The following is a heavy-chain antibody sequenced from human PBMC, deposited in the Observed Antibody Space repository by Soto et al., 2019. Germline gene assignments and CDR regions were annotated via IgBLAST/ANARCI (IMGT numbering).Heavy chain of an antibody. J-gene: IGHJ4*02. CDR1: GYMFPSYG. CDR3: ARARTIQSNFDY. D-gene: IGHD1-1*01. Sequence: GASVKVSCKASGYMFPSYGITWVRQAPGQGLEWMGWINAGNGNTKYAQKFQGRVTITRDTSASTAYMELSSLRSEDTAVYYCARARTIQSNFDYWGQGTLVTVSS. CDR2: INAGNGNT. V-gene: IGHV1-3*01.